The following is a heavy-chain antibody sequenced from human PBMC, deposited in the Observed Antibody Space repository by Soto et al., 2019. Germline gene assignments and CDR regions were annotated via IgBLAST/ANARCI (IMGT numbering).Heavy chain of an antibody. CDR3: ARDPQNAAIDY. D-gene: IGHD1-1*01. CDR1: GFPFSSTW. J-gene: IGHJ4*02. V-gene: IGHV3-7*01. Sequence: GGSLTLSCASSGFPFSSTWMSWVRQAPGRGLEWVANVRPDGSGEYYVDSVKGRFAISRDNAKTSLYLQMNSLRPEDSAVYYCARDPQNAAIDYWGQGALVTVSS. CDR2: VRPDGSGE.